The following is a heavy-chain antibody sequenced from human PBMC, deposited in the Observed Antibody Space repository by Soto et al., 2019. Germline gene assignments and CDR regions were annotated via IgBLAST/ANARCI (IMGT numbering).Heavy chain of an antibody. CDR2: ISSSITTI. Sequence: PGGSLRLSCAVSGFTFSDYDMNWVRQAPGRGLEWISYISSSITTIYYADSVKGRFTISRDNTRNSLSLHMKSLRADDTAVYYCARDRLRRSSVRRGYNWFDPWGLGTLVTVSS. J-gene: IGHJ5*02. D-gene: IGHD6-6*01. CDR3: ARDRLRRSSVRRGYNWFDP. CDR1: GFTFSDYD. V-gene: IGHV3-48*03.